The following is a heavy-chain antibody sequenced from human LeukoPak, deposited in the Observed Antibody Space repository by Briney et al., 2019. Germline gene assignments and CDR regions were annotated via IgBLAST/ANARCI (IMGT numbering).Heavy chain of an antibody. V-gene: IGHV3-48*01. CDR1: GFTFSSYS. Sequence: GGSLRLSCAAPGFTFSSYSMNWVRQAPGKGLEWISYISGSTISINYADSVRGRLTISRDNAKNSLYLQMNSLRAEDTAVYYCARGPGSSGWYFFLDYWGQGTLVTVSS. CDR3: ARGPGSSGWYFFLDY. CDR2: ISGSTISI. J-gene: IGHJ4*02. D-gene: IGHD6-19*01.